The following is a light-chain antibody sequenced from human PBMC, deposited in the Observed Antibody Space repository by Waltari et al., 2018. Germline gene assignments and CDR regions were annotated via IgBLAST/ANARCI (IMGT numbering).Light chain of an antibody. J-gene: IGKJ1*01. CDR3: QQYQTDPWT. Sequence: DIQMTQSPSTLSASVGDRVTITCRASQSIGYWLAWYQQKPGKVTKLIIYKASNLESGVPSRFSVSGSGTDFSLTINGLLPDDFATYYCQQYQTDPWTFGQGTKVEVK. CDR2: KAS. V-gene: IGKV1-5*03. CDR1: QSIGYW.